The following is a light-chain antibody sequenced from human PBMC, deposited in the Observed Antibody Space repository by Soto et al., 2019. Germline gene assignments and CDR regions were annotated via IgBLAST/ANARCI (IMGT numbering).Light chain of an antibody. Sequence: IQLTQSPSSLSASVGDRVTITCRASQSISSYLNWYQQKPGKAPKLLIFSASGLQSGVPSTFSGSGSGADFSLTISSLQPEDFASYYCQQTYSSPWTFGQGTKVDI. J-gene: IGKJ1*01. CDR1: QSISSY. CDR3: QQTYSSPWT. CDR2: SAS. V-gene: IGKV1-39*01.